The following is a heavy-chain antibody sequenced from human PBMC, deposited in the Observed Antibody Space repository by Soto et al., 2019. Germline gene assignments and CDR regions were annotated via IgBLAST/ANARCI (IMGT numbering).Heavy chain of an antibody. J-gene: IGHJ6*02. Sequence: EVQLVESGGGLVQPGGSLRLSCAASGFTFSSFEMNWVRQAPGKGLEWVSYISSSGSSIYYADSVKGRFTISRDNAKNSLYLQMNSLRAEDTAVYYCARGVKGGMDVWGQGTTVTVSS. CDR2: ISSSGSSI. V-gene: IGHV3-48*03. D-gene: IGHD6-13*01. CDR3: ARGVKGGMDV. CDR1: GFTFSSFE.